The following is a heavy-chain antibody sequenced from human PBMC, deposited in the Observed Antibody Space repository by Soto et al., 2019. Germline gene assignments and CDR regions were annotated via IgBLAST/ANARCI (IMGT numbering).Heavy chain of an antibody. CDR1: GFTFSSYA. V-gene: IGHV3-23*01. Sequence: GESLKISCAASGFTFSSYAMSWVRQAPGKGLEWVSAISGSGGSTYYADSVKGRFTISRDNSKNTLYLQMNSLRAEDTAVYYCAKDTSESRLEILPDAFDIWGQGTMVTVSS. D-gene: IGHD1-7*01. J-gene: IGHJ3*02. CDR3: AKDTSESRLEILPDAFDI. CDR2: ISGSGGST.